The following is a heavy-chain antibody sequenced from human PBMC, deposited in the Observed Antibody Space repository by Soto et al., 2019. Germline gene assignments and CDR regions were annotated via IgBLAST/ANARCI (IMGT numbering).Heavy chain of an antibody. D-gene: IGHD2-2*01. CDR3: ARDGDDWYQDYYYSYYMDV. CDR2: ISSSSSYI. J-gene: IGHJ6*03. CDR1: GFTFSSYS. Sequence: EVQLVESGGGLVKPGGSLRLSCAASGFTFSSYSMNWVRQAPGKGLEWVSSISSSSSYIYYADSVKGRFTISRDNAKNSLYLQMKSLRAEDPAVYYCARDGDDWYQDYYYSYYMDVGGKGPTVPVSS. V-gene: IGHV3-21*01.